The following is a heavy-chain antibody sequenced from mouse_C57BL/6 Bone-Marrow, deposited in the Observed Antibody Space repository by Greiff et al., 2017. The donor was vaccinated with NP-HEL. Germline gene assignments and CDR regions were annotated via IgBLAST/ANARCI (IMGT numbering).Heavy chain of an antibody. D-gene: IGHD2-13*01. V-gene: IGHV5-15*01. Sequence: DVMLVESGGGLVQPGGSLKLSCAASGFTFSDYGMAWVRQAPRKGPEWVAFISNLAYSIYYADTVTGRVTITRENAKNTLYLEMSSVGSEDTAMDYCARGGGEDLYAMDDWGQGTSVTVSS. CDR2: ISNLAYSI. CDR1: GFTFSDYG. CDR3: ARGGGEDLYAMDD. J-gene: IGHJ4*01.